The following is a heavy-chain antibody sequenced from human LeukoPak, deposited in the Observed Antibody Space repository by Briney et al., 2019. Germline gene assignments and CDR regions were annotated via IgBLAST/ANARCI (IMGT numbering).Heavy chain of an antibody. CDR1: GYSFTSYW. D-gene: IGHD6-13*01. V-gene: IGHV5-51*01. J-gene: IGHJ5*02. CDR2: IYPGDSDT. Sequence: GESLKISCKGSGYSFTSYWIGWVRQMPGKGLEWMGIIYPGDSDTRYSPSFQGQVTISADKSMNTAYLQWSSLKASDTAMYYCARRYSSSHKWFDPWGQGTLVTVSS. CDR3: ARRYSSSHKWFDP.